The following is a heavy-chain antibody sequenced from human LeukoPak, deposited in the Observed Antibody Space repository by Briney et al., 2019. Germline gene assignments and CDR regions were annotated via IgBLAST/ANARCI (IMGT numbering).Heavy chain of an antibody. CDR1: GYTFTSYG. V-gene: IGHV1-18*01. D-gene: IGHD6-13*01. CDR3: ARDLGSSWYIDFDY. Sequence: GASVRVSCKASGYTFTSYGISWVRQAPGQGLEWMGWISAYNGNTNYAQNLQGRLTMTTDTSTSTAYMELRSLRSDDTAVYYCARDLGSSWYIDFDYWGQGTLVTVSS. J-gene: IGHJ4*02. CDR2: ISAYNGNT.